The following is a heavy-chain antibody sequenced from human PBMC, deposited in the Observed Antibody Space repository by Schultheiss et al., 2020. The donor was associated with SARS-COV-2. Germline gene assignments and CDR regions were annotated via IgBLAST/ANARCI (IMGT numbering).Heavy chain of an antibody. CDR1: GFTFSSYE. CDR2: ISWNSGSI. D-gene: IGHD1-26*01. CDR3: ASRPVAMGATY. J-gene: IGHJ4*02. Sequence: GGSLRLSCAASGFTFSSYEMNWVRQAPGKGLEWVSGISWNSGSIGYADSVKGRFTISRDNSKNTLYLQMNSLRTEDTAIYYCASRPVAMGATYWGQGTLVTVSS. V-gene: IGHV3-23*01.